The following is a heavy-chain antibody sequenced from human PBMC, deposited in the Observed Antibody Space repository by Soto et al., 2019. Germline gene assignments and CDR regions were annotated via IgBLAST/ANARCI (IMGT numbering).Heavy chain of an antibody. J-gene: IGHJ3*02. CDR3: VRHPGEYYAFDI. Sequence: SETLSLTCTVSGGSISSSSYYWGWIRQPPGKGLEWIGYIYYSGSANYSPSLRSRVTMSVDTSKNQFSLNLNSVTAADTAVYYCVRHPGEYYAFDIWGQGTMVTVSS. D-gene: IGHD6-6*01. CDR2: IYYSGSA. V-gene: IGHV4-39*01. CDR1: GGSISSSSYY.